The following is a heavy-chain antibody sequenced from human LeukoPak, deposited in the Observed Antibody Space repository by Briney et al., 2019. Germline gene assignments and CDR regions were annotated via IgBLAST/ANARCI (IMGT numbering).Heavy chain of an antibody. D-gene: IGHD1-7*01. J-gene: IGHJ4*02. CDR1: GGSISSYY. V-gene: IGHV4-59*01. CDR2: IYYSGST. CDR3: ARDSSITGTTTFDY. Sequence: SETLSLTCTVSGGSISSYYGSWIRQPPGKGLEWIGYIYYSGSTNYNPSLKSRVTISVDTSKNQFSLKLRSVTAADTAVYYCARDSSITGTTTFDYWGQGTLVTVSS.